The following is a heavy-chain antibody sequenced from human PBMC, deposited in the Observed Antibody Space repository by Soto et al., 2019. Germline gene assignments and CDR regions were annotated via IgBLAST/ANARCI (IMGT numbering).Heavy chain of an antibody. D-gene: IGHD3-10*01. Sequence: SETLSLTCTVSGGSISSYYWSWIRQPPGKGLEWIGYIYYSGSTNYNPSLKSRVTLSVDTSKNQFSLKLSSVTAADTAVYYCAREEYYYGSGSYYFDYWGQGTLVTVSS. V-gene: IGHV4-59*01. CDR1: GGSISSYY. CDR2: IYYSGST. J-gene: IGHJ4*02. CDR3: AREEYYYGSGSYYFDY.